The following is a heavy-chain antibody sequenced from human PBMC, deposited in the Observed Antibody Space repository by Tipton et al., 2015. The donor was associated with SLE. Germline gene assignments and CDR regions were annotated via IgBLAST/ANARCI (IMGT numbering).Heavy chain of an antibody. Sequence: GSLRLSCAASGFTFSRYSMTWVRQAPGKGLEWVSYISTSSSYINYADSLQGRFTTSRDNARNLLFLEMNSLRAEDTAVYYCARRDYYYYGMDVWGQGTTVTVSS. D-gene: IGHD5-24*01. CDR2: ISTSSSYI. J-gene: IGHJ6*02. CDR1: GFTFSRYS. CDR3: ARRDYYYYGMDV. V-gene: IGHV3-21*03.